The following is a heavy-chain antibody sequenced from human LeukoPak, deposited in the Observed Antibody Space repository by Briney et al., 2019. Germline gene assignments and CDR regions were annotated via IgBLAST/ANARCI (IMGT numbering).Heavy chain of an antibody. D-gene: IGHD3-22*01. V-gene: IGHV5-51*01. CDR1: GYSFTSYW. J-gene: IGHJ4*02. Sequence: GESLKISCKGSGYSFTSYWIGWVRQMPGKGLEWMGIIYPGDSDTRYSPSFQGQVTISADKSISTAYLQWSSLKASDTAMYYCARHGSRPSDSSGYPRYWGQGTLVTVSS. CDR3: ARHGSRPSDSSGYPRY. CDR2: IYPGDSDT.